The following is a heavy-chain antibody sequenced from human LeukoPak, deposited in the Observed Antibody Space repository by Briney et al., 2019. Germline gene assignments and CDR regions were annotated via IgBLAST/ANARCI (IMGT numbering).Heavy chain of an antibody. CDR1: GFTFSSYA. J-gene: IGHJ4*02. D-gene: IGHD3-22*01. Sequence: PGGSLRLSCAASGFTFSSYAMSWVRQAPGKGLEWVSAISGSGSTIYYADSVKGRFTISRDNAKNSLYLQMNSLRAEDTAVYYCARDRAIYYDSSGYRPHWGQGTLVTVSS. CDR2: ISGSGSTI. V-gene: IGHV3-23*01. CDR3: ARDRAIYYDSSGYRPH.